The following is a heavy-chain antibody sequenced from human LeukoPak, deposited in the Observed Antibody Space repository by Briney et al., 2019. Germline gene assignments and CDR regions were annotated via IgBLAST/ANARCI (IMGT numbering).Heavy chain of an antibody. CDR3: ANAEYFEWLVLFQ. D-gene: IGHD3-9*01. J-gene: IGHJ4*02. CDR1: GGSISSYY. CDR2: IYYSGST. V-gene: IGHV4-59*01. Sequence: PSETLSLTCTASGGSISSYYLSWIRQPPGQGLEWIGYIYYSGSTNYNPSLKSRLPISEAPSKHQFSLKLSSVTAADTAVYYCANAEYFEWLVLFQWGQGTLVTVSS.